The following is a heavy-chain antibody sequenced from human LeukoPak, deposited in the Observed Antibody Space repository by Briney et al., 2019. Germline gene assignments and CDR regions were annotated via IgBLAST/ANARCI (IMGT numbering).Heavy chain of an antibody. CDR2: TYTSGST. CDR1: GYSISSGYY. Sequence: PLETLSLTCTVSGYSISSGYYWSWIRQPAGKGLEWIGRTYTSGSTNYNPSLKSRVTISVDTSKNQFSLKLSSVTAADTAVYYCARGGYSGYVAWFDPWGQGTLVTVSS. CDR3: ARGGYSGYVAWFDP. V-gene: IGHV4-61*02. D-gene: IGHD5-12*01. J-gene: IGHJ5*02.